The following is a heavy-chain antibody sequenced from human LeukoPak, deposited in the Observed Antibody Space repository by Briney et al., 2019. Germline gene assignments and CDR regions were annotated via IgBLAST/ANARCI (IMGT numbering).Heavy chain of an antibody. J-gene: IGHJ3*02. Sequence: ASVKVSCKASGYTFTSYYMHWVRQAPGQGLEWMGIINPSGGSTSYAQKFQGRVTMTRDTSTSTVYMELSSLRSEDTAVYYCARDRVNSGYEPDAFDIWGQGIMVTVSS. CDR1: GYTFTSYY. V-gene: IGHV1-46*01. CDR3: ARDRVNSGYEPDAFDI. CDR2: INPSGGST. D-gene: IGHD5-12*01.